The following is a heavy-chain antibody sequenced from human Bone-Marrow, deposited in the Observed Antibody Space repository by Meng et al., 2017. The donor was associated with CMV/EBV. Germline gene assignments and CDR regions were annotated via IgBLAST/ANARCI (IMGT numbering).Heavy chain of an antibody. V-gene: IGHV4-59*01. CDR2: IYYSGST. J-gene: IGHJ4*02. CDR1: GGSISSYY. CDR3: ARGGVVPAAILNY. D-gene: IGHD2-2*02. Sequence: SETLSLTCTVSGGSISSYYWSWIRQPPGKGLEWIGYIYYSGSTNYNPSLKSRVTISVDTSKNQFSLKLSSVTAADTAVYYCARGGVVPAAILNYWGQGMLVTVSS.